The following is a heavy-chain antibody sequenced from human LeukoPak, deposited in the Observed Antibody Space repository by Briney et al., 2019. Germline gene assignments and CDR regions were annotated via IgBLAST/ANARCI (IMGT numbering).Heavy chain of an antibody. J-gene: IGHJ6*03. Sequence: SETLSFTCTVSGGSISSYYWSWIRQPAGKGLELIGRIYTSGSTNYNPSLKSRVTMSVDTSKNQFSLKLSSVTAADTAVYYCARGARYYYGSGMEYYMDVWGKGTTVTISS. CDR2: IYTSGST. V-gene: IGHV4-4*07. D-gene: IGHD3-10*01. CDR1: GGSISSYY. CDR3: ARGARYYYGSGMEYYMDV.